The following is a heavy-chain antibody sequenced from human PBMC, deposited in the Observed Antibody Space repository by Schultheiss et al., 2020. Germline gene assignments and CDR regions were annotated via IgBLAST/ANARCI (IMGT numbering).Heavy chain of an antibody. Sequence: ASVKVSCKASGYTFTGYYMHWVRQAPGQGLEWMGWINPNSGGTNYAQKFQGWVTMTRDTSISTAYMELRSLRSDDTAVYYCARDVWYCSGGSCYGWFDPWGQGTLVTVSS. CDR2: INPNSGGT. CDR3: ARDVWYCSGGSCYGWFDP. D-gene: IGHD2-15*01. V-gene: IGHV1-2*04. CDR1: GYTFTGYY. J-gene: IGHJ5*02.